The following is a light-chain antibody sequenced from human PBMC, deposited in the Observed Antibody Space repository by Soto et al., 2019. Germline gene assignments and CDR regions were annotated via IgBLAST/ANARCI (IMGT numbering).Light chain of an antibody. CDR2: GVS. CDR1: QSVSSNY. V-gene: IGKV3-20*01. CDR3: QYYGTSPQT. Sequence: EIVLTQSPGTLSLSPGERATLSCRASQSVSSNYFAWYQQKPGQAPRLLIYGVSSRATGIPDRFSGSGSGTDFTLTISRMEPEDFAVYYCQYYGTSPQTFGQGTKVDIK. J-gene: IGKJ1*01.